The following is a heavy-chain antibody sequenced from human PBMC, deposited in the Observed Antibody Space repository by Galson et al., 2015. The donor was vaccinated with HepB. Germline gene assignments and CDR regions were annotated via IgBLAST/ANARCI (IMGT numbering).Heavy chain of an antibody. V-gene: IGHV3-48*01. CDR3: ARDGGDSNFDY. CDR1: GFTFSSYS. D-gene: IGHD3-16*01. J-gene: IGHJ4*02. CDR2: ISTSSSII. Sequence: SLRLSCAASGFTFSSYSMNWVRQAPGKGLEWFSYISTSSSIIYYADSVKGRFTISRDNAKKSLYLQMNSLRAEDTAVYFCARDGGDSNFDYWGQGTLVTVSS.